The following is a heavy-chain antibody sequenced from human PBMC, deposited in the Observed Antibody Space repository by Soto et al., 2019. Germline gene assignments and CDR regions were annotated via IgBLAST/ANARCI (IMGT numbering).Heavy chain of an antibody. CDR3: ARDPPTGTTLDWADS. D-gene: IGHD1-7*01. CDR1: GFSFSSDS. J-gene: IGHJ4*02. V-gene: IGHV3-21*01. CDR2: ISSSGSFK. Sequence: EVQLVESGGGLVKPGGSLRLSCAASGFSFSSDSMGWVRQAPGKGLECVSSISSSGSFKNYADSVKGRFTISRDNAKNSLYLQMSGLKDEDTAVYYCARDPPTGTTLDWADSWGQGTLVTVSS.